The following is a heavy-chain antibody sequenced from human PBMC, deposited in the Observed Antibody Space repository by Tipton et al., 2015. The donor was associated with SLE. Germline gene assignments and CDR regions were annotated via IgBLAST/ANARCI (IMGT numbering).Heavy chain of an antibody. V-gene: IGHV3-7*01. CDR2: INQDGSEK. Sequence: SLRLSCAASGFTFSSYGMHWVRQAPGKGLEWVANINQDGSEKYHVDSVKGRFTISRDNAKNSLDLQMNSLRVEDTAVYYCASSFYCGGDCYPYYFDYWGQGTLVTVSS. CDR1: GFTFSSYG. CDR3: ASSFYCGGDCYPYYFDY. D-gene: IGHD2-21*01. J-gene: IGHJ4*02.